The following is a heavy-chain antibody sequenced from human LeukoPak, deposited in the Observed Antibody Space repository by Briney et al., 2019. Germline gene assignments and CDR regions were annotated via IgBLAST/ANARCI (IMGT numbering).Heavy chain of an antibody. Sequence: PSETLSLTCAVYGGSFSGYYWSWIRQPPGKGLEWIGEINHSGSTNYNPSLKSRVTISVDTSKNQFSLKLSSVTAADTAVYYCARLRVAVAGRYNWFDPWGQGTLVTVSS. V-gene: IGHV4-34*01. J-gene: IGHJ5*02. CDR2: INHSGST. D-gene: IGHD6-19*01. CDR3: ARLRVAVAGRYNWFDP. CDR1: GGSFSGYY.